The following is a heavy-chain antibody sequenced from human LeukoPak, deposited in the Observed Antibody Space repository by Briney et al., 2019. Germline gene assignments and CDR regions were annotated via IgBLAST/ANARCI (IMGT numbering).Heavy chain of an antibody. J-gene: IGHJ4*02. CDR1: GFTFSDYS. CDR2: VGISSGNT. Sequence: GGALRLSCAASGFTFSDYSMKWVRQAPGKGVEWISYVGISSGNTKYADSVKGRFTISGDKAKNSLYLQMNSLRVEDTAVYYCARGTKYAFDNWGQGTLVTVSS. CDR3: ARGTKYAFDN. D-gene: IGHD2-2*01. V-gene: IGHV3-48*01.